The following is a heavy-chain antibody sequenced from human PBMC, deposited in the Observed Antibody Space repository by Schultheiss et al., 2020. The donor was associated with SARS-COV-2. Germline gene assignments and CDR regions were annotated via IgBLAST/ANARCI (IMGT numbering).Heavy chain of an antibody. CDR2: INSDGSST. CDR3: ARVYQLTDYYYYYGMDV. V-gene: IGHV3-74*01. Sequence: GGSLRLSCAASGFTFSSYWMHWVRQAPGKGLVWVSRINSDGSSTSYADSVKGRFTISRDNAKNTLYLQMNSLRAEDTAVYYCARVYQLTDYYYYYGMDVWGQGTTVTVSS. J-gene: IGHJ6*02. D-gene: IGHD2-2*01. CDR1: GFTFSSYW.